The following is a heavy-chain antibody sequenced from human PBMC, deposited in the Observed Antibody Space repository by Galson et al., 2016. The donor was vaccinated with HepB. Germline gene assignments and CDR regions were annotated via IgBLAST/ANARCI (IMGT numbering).Heavy chain of an antibody. V-gene: IGHV3-30-3*01. D-gene: IGHD2/OR15-2a*01. CDR3: ARDKSFSYYGMDV. Sequence: SLRLSCAASGFAFSGSAMHWVRQAPGKGLEWVAAISYHGSDKYYADSVKGRVTISRDNSNNTLYLQMTSLSPEDTAVYYCARDKSFSYYGMDVWGQGTTVTVS. CDR1: GFAFSGSA. J-gene: IGHJ6*02. CDR2: ISYHGSDK.